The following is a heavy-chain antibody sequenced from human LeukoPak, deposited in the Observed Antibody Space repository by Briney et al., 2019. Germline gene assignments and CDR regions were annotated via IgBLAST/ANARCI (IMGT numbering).Heavy chain of an antibody. CDR2: INPSGGST. Sequence: ASVKVSCKASGYTFTSYYMHWVRQAPGQGLERMGIINPSGGSTSYAQKFQGRVTMTRDTSTSTVYMELSSLRSEDTAVYYCASTAMALSYFDYWGQGTLVTVSS. D-gene: IGHD5-18*01. CDR3: ASTAMALSYFDY. CDR1: GYTFTSYY. V-gene: IGHV1-46*01. J-gene: IGHJ4*02.